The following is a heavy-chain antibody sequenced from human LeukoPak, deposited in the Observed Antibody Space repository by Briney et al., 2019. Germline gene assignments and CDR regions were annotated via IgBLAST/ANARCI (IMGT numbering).Heavy chain of an antibody. CDR2: IKQDGSEK. V-gene: IGHV3-7*03. Sequence: GGSLRLSCTASGFTFGDYAMSWFRQAPGKGLEWVANIKQDGSEKYYVDSVKGRFTISRDNAKTSLYLQMNSLRAEDTAVYYCARDVLAAGATGTFDIWGQGTMVTVSS. D-gene: IGHD1-14*01. CDR3: ARDVLAAGATGTFDI. J-gene: IGHJ3*02. CDR1: GFTFGDYA.